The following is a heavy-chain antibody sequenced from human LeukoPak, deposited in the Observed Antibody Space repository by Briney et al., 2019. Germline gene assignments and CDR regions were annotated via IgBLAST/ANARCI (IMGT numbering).Heavy chain of an antibody. CDR3: ARENSDTAMVTGTYYFDY. CDR2: IYYSGST. J-gene: IGHJ4*02. CDR1: GGSISSSSYY. D-gene: IGHD5-18*01. V-gene: IGHV4-39*07. Sequence: PSETLSLTCTVSGGSISSSSYYWGWIRQPPGKGLEWIGSIYYSGSTYYNPSLKGRVTILVDTSKNQFSLKLSSMTAADTAVYYCARENSDTAMVTGTYYFDYWGQGTLVTVSS.